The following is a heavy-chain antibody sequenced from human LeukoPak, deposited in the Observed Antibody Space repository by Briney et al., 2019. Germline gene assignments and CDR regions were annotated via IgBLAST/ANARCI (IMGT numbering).Heavy chain of an antibody. J-gene: IGHJ6*02. D-gene: IGHD2-21*02. CDR3: AKAHYPTNPLAYCGGDCLYYYYGMDV. Sequence: PGGSLRLSCAASGFTFSSYAMSWVRQAPGKGLEWVSAISGSGGSTYYADSVKGRFTISRDNSKNTLYLQMNSLRAEDTAVYYCAKAHYPTNPLAYCGGDCLYYYYGMDVWGQGTTVTVSS. V-gene: IGHV3-23*01. CDR2: ISGSGGST. CDR1: GFTFSSYA.